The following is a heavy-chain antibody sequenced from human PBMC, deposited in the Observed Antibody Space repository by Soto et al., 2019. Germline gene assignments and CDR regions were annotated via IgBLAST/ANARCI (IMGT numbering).Heavy chain of an antibody. Sequence: QLQLQESGPGLVKPSETLSLTCTVSGVSISTTSCYYWGWIRQPPGKGLEWIGSIYCSGGTYYNPSLKSRVAISIDSSRSQFSLKLTAVTAADTAVYYCARHSSRTFGVVINQFDSWGQGALVTVSP. D-gene: IGHD3-3*01. J-gene: IGHJ4*02. CDR3: ARHSSRTFGVVINQFDS. V-gene: IGHV4-39*01. CDR1: GVSISTTSCYY. CDR2: IYCSGGT.